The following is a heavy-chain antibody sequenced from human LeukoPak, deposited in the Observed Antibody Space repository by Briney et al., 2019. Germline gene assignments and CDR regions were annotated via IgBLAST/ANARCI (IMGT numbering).Heavy chain of an antibody. CDR2: IIPVLNIT. V-gene: IGHV1-69*04. D-gene: IGHD5-18*01. CDR3: ARDQGLTAPPPYSLDV. Sequence: SVKVSCKTSGGTFSSSAITWVRQAPGQGLEWMGRIIPVLNITSYAQKFQGRVTITADTSTSTVYMELSSLRSEETAVYYCARDQGLTAPPPYSLDVWGQGTTVIVSS. J-gene: IGHJ6*02. CDR1: GGTFSSSA.